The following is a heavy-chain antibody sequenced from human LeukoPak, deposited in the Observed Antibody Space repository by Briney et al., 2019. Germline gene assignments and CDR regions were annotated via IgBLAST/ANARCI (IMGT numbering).Heavy chain of an antibody. J-gene: IGHJ4*02. D-gene: IGHD3-10*01. CDR1: GGSMRSNY. V-gene: IGHV4-59*01. CDR2: IYSGRT. CDR3: ASGGWFGELGDY. Sequence: PSETLSLTCTVSGGSMRSNYWSWIRQPPGKGLEWIGYIYSGRTIYNPSLKSRVSMSADTSKNQFSLKLNSVTAADTAVYYCASGGWFGELGDYWGQGNLVTVSS.